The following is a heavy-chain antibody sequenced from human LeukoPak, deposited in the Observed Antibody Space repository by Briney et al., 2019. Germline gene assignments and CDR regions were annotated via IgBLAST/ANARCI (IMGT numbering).Heavy chain of an antibody. Sequence: GRSLRLSCAASGFTFSSYAMHWVRQAPGKGLEWVAVISYDGSNKYYADSAKGRFTISRDNSKNTLYLQMNGLRAEDTAVYYCARPLAVYWGQGTLVTVSS. CDR2: ISYDGSNK. CDR3: ARPLAVY. V-gene: IGHV3-30*04. J-gene: IGHJ4*02. CDR1: GFTFSSYA.